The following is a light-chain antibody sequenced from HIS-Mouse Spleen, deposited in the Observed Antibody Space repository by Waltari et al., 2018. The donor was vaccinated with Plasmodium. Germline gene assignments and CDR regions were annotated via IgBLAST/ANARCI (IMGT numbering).Light chain of an antibody. Sequence: QYALTQPASVSGSPGQSITISCTGTSSAVGGYNYVSWYQQPPGKAPTLMIYDVSNRPSGVSNRFSGSKSGNTASLTISGLQAEDEADYYCSSYTSSSTRVFGGGTKLTVL. CDR3: SSYTSSSTRV. CDR1: SSAVGGYNY. V-gene: IGLV2-14*03. J-gene: IGLJ3*02. CDR2: DVS.